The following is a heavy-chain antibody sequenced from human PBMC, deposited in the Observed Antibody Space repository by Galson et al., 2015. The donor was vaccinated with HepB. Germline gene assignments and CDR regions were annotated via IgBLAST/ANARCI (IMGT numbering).Heavy chain of an antibody. Sequence: SCKASGYTFTGYYMHWVRQAPGQGLEWMGWINPNSGGTNYAQKFQGRVTMTRDTSISTAYMELSRLRSDDTAVYYCARGPSVEMATVNFDYWGQGTLVTVSS. CDR1: GYTFTGYY. J-gene: IGHJ4*02. CDR3: ARGPSVEMATVNFDY. V-gene: IGHV1-2*02. D-gene: IGHD5-24*01. CDR2: INPNSGGT.